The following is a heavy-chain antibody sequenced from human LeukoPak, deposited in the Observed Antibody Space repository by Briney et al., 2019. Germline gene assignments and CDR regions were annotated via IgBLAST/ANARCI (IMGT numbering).Heavy chain of an antibody. Sequence: PSETLSLTCTVSGGSITTVPYYWGWVRQPPGKGLEWVANIKQYGSETYYADSVRGRFTISRDDAKSSLFLQMNSLRAEDTAVYYCANALGAHYFGSWGQGTLVTVSS. D-gene: IGHD1-26*01. J-gene: IGHJ4*02. V-gene: IGHV3-7*03. CDR3: ANALGAHYFGS. CDR1: GGSITTVPYY. CDR2: IKQYGSET.